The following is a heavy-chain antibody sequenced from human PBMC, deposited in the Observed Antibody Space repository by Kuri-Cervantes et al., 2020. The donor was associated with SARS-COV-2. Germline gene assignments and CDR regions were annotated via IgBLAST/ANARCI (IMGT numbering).Heavy chain of an antibody. V-gene: IGHV2-26*01. D-gene: IGHD6-13*01. CDR3: ARAPYSIPYDAFDI. Sequence: SGPTLVKPTETLTLTCTVSGFSLSNARMGVSWIRQPPGKALEWLAHIFSNDEKSYSTSLKSRLTISKDTSKSQVVLTMTNMDPVDTATYYCARAPYSIPYDAFDIWGQGTMVTVSS. CDR2: IFSNDEK. CDR1: GFSLSNARMG. J-gene: IGHJ3*02.